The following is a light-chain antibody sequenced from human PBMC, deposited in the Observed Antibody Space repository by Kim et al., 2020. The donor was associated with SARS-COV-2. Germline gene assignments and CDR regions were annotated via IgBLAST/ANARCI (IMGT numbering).Light chain of an antibody. CDR3: AAWDDSLSGRV. J-gene: IGLJ1*01. Sequence: VPSSYTGATPNTDPDYVSGYQQLPETPPNPLTYRTNHWPSAVPDRFSGSQSGTSASLAISEHRSEDVADYYCAAWDDSLSGRVFGTGTKVTVL. CDR2: RTN. CDR1: TPNTDPDY. V-gene: IGLV1-47*01.